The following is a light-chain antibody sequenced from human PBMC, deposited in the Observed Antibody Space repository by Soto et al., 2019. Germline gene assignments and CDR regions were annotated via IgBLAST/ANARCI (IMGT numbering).Light chain of an antibody. V-gene: IGKV3-15*01. CDR3: QQYDNWPPK. CDR2: GAS. CDR1: QSISSN. J-gene: IGKJ1*01. Sequence: EVVRSKSPATLSVSQGERVTLSCRASQSISSNLAWYQQKPGQAPRLLIYGASTRATGIPARFSGSGSGTEFTLTICSLQSEDFAVYYCQQYDNWPPKFGQGTKVDIK.